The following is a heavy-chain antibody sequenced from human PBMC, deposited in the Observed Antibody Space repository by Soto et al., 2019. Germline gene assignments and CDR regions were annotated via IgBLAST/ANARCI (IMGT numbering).Heavy chain of an antibody. CDR3: AKDLTVTYYDILTGYYPSNY. Sequence: GGSLRLSCAASGFTFSSYGMHWVRQAPGKGLEWVSAISGSGGSTYYADSVKGRFTISRDNSKNTLYLQMNSLRAEDTAVYYCAKDLTVTYYDILTGYYPSNYWGQGTLVTVSS. CDR1: GFTFSSYG. D-gene: IGHD3-9*01. CDR2: ISGSGGST. J-gene: IGHJ4*02. V-gene: IGHV3-23*01.